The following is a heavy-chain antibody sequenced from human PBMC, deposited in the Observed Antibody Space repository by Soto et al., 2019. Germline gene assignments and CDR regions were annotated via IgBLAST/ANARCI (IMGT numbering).Heavy chain of an antibody. V-gene: IGHV3-11*05. CDR1: GFTFSDYY. CDR3: ARSPQNRIVGATNFFDY. D-gene: IGHD1-26*01. J-gene: IGHJ4*02. CDR2: ISSSSSYT. Sequence: QVQLVESGGGLVKPGGSLRLSCAASGFTFSDYYMSWIRQAPGKGLEWVSYISSSSSYTNYADSVKGRFTISRDNAKNSLYLQMNSLRAEDTAVYYCARSPQNRIVGATNFFDYWGQGTLVTVSS.